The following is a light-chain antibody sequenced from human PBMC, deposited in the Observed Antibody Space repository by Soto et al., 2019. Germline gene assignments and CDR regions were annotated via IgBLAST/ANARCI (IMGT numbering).Light chain of an antibody. CDR3: QQYNTYPWT. V-gene: IGKV1-5*03. CDR2: KSS. Sequence: DLQMTQAPSTLSAFVGERVTITCRASHYVSSSLAWYQQKPGKAPKLLIYKSSILEGGVPSRFSGSASGTEFTLSISSLQPDDFATYWCQQYNTYPWTFGQGTKVDIK. J-gene: IGKJ1*01. CDR1: HYVSSS.